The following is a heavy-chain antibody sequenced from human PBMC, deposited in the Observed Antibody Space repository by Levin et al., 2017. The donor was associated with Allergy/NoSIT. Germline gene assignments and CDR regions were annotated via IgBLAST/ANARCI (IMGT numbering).Heavy chain of an antibody. D-gene: IGHD3-3*01. V-gene: IGHV3-21*01. CDR1: GFTLRSYS. Sequence: GGSLRLSCAASGFTLRSYSMNWVRQAPGKGLEWVSAIGSSSAYIYYADSVKGRFTTSRDNAKNSLYLQLNSLRAEDTAVYYCARDMETFDFWSASEYWGQVTLLTLSS. CDR2: IGSSSAYI. CDR3: ARDMETFDFWSASEY. J-gene: IGHJ4*02.